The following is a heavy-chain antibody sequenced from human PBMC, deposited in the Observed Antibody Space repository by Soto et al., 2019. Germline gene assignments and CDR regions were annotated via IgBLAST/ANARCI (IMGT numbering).Heavy chain of an antibody. CDR1: GFTFSSYG. D-gene: IGHD6-19*01. J-gene: IGHJ4*02. CDR3: AKDGVGGAGQLWLVRFPDY. V-gene: IGHV3-30*18. Sequence: QVQLVDSGGGVVQPGGSLRLSCAASGFTFSSYGIHWVRQTPGKGLEWVAVISSDGSKQYYTDSVKGRFTISRDNSKNTLYLQMNSLRAEHTAIYYCAKDGVGGAGQLWLVRFPDYWGQGTQVTVSS. CDR2: ISSDGSKQ.